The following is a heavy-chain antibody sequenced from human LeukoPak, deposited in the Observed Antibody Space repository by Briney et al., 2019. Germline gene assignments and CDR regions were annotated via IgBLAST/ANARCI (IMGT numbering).Heavy chain of an antibody. CDR2: ISGSGGST. V-gene: IGHV3-23*01. CDR3: AKVTATIKGSYYYYTDV. D-gene: IGHD5-24*01. J-gene: IGHJ6*03. CDR1: GFTFSSYA. Sequence: PGGSLRLSCAASGFTFSSYAMSWVRQAPGKGLEWVSAISGSGGSTYYADSVKGRFTISRDNSKNTLYLQMNSLRAEDTAVYYCAKVTATIKGSYYYYTDVWGKGTTVTVS.